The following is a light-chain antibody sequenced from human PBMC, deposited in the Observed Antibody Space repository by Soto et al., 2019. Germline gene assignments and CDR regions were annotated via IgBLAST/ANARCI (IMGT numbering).Light chain of an antibody. V-gene: IGLV1-51*02. Sequence: QSVLTQPPSVSAAPGQKVTISCSGSSSNIGNNYVSWYQQLPGTAPKLLIYENNKRPSGIPDRFSGSKSGTSATLGITGLQTGDGADYYCGTWDSSLSVLVVFGGGTKVTVL. CDR1: SSNIGNNY. J-gene: IGLJ2*01. CDR2: ENN. CDR3: GTWDSSLSVLVV.